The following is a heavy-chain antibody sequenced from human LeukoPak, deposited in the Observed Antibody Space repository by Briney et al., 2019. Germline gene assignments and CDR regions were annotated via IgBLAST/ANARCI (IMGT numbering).Heavy chain of an antibody. CDR3: ARDLGKSRDRKWFDP. Sequence: ASVKVSRKASGYTFTTYGISWVRQAPGQGLEWMGWISADNGNTNYAQKFQGRVTMTTDTSTSTAYMELRSLRSDDTAVYYCARDLGKSRDRKWFDPWGQGTLVTVSS. CDR1: GYTFTTYG. V-gene: IGHV1-18*01. J-gene: IGHJ5*02. CDR2: ISADNGNT.